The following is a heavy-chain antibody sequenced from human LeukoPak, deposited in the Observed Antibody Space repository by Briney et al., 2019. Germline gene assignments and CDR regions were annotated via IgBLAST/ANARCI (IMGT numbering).Heavy chain of an antibody. J-gene: IGHJ5*02. CDR1: GYTFTSYG. V-gene: IGHV1-18*01. Sequence: ASVKVSCKASGYTFTSYGISWVRQTLGQGLEWMGWISAYNGNTNYAQKLQGRVTMTTDTSTSTAYMELRSLRSDDTAVYYCARGYYYDSRGYYLPYAWGQGTLVTVSS. CDR2: ISAYNGNT. CDR3: ARGYYYDSRGYYLPYA. D-gene: IGHD3-22*01.